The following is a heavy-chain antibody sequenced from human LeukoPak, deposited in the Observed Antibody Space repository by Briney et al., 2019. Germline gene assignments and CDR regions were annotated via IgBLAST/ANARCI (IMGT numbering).Heavy chain of an antibody. D-gene: IGHD6-19*01. CDR2: IYSSGST. CDR1: GGSISSFY. V-gene: IGHV4-4*07. Sequence: SETLSLTCTVSGGSISSFYWSWIRQPAGKGLEWIGRIYSSGSTNYNPSLKSRLTMSVDTSKNQFSLKLSSVTAADTAVYYCARTCSSGWRLFDYWGQGTLVTVSS. J-gene: IGHJ4*02. CDR3: ARTCSSGWRLFDY.